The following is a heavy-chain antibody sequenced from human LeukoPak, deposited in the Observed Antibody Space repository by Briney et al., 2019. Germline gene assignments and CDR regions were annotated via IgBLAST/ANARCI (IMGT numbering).Heavy chain of an antibody. CDR3: ARVGSSSSLGFDY. CDR2: IWYDGSSK. Sequence: QSEGSLRLSCAASGFTFRSYGMHWVRQAPGKGLEWVAVIWYDGSSKYCADSVKGRFTISRDNSKNTLYLEMSSLRAEDTAVYYCARVGSSSSLGFDYWGQGTLVTVSS. J-gene: IGHJ4*02. CDR1: GFTFRSYG. D-gene: IGHD6-6*01. V-gene: IGHV3-33*01.